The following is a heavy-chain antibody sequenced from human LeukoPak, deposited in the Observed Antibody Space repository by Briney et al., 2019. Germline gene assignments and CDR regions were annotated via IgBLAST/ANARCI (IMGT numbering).Heavy chain of an antibody. CDR1: GFTFSSYA. V-gene: IGHV3-23*01. Sequence: GGSLRLSCAASGFTFSSYAMSWVRQAPGRGLEWVSAISGSGGSTYYADSVKGRFTISRDNSKNTLYLQMNSLRAEDTAVYYCAKDLTAYYDFWSGTYYYMDVWGKGTTVTVSS. CDR3: AKDLTAYYDFWSGTYYYMDV. J-gene: IGHJ6*03. D-gene: IGHD3-3*01. CDR2: ISGSGGST.